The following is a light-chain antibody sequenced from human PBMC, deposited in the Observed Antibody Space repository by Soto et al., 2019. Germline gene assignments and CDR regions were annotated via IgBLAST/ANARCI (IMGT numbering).Light chain of an antibody. CDR1: QSVNSN. CDR2: GAS. V-gene: IGKV3-15*01. J-gene: IGKJ1*01. Sequence: EIVMTQSPATLSVSPGERATLSCRASQSVNSNLAWYQQKPGQAPRLLIYGASTRATGVPARFSGSGSGTEFTHTVSSLQSEDFAVYSCQQYNNWPTFGQGTKVEIK. CDR3: QQYNNWPT.